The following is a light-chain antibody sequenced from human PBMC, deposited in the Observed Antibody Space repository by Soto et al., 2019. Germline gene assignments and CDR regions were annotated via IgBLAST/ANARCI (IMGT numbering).Light chain of an antibody. Sequence: EIVLTQSPGTLSLSPGERATLSCRSSESVTDNQLAWYQQEPGQGPRLLIYAISTRATGVPDRFSGSWSGTDFTLTISRLEPEDFAMYYCQQYGTSRWTFAQGTKVDIK. CDR3: QQYGTSRWT. J-gene: IGKJ1*01. V-gene: IGKV3-20*01. CDR1: ESVTDNQ. CDR2: AIS.